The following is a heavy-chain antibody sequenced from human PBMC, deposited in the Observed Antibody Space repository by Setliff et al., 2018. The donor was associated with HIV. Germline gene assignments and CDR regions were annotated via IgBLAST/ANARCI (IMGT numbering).Heavy chain of an antibody. Sequence: VGSLRLSCEASGFIFSRYWMIWVRQAPGKGWEWVANIKEDGSEKYYVDSVKGRFTISRENAKNFLYLQMNSLRAEDTALYYCASLAIQYYNFWSGYLGDYYNMEVWGKGTTVTVSS. CDR2: IKEDGSEK. CDR3: ASLAIQYYNFWSGYLGDYYNMEV. D-gene: IGHD3-3*01. V-gene: IGHV3-7*03. J-gene: IGHJ6*03. CDR1: GFIFSRYW.